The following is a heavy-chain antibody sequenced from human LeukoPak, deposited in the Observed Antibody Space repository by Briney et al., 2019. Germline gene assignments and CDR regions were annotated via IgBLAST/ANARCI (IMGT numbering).Heavy chain of an antibody. Sequence: GGSLRLSCAASGFTFSSYWMHWVRQAPGKGLEWVSGIGWNSGSIGYADSVKGRFTISRDNAKNPLYLQMNSLRAEDTAVYYCARRGGSYSPFGYWGQGTLVTVSS. D-gene: IGHD1-26*01. V-gene: IGHV3-9*01. CDR2: IGWNSGSI. J-gene: IGHJ4*02. CDR3: ARRGGSYSPFGY. CDR1: GFTFSSYW.